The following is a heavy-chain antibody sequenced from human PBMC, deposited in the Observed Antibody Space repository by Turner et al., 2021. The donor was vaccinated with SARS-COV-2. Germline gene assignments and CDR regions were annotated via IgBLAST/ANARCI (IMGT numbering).Heavy chain of an antibody. Sequence: QVQLVESGGGVVQPGRSLRVSCSGTGFTVSNYAMHWVRQAPGKGLEWVAVKSYDGSNKYYADSVKGRFTISRDNSKNSLYLQMNSLRAEDTAVYYCARVGTKGSTEQWGQGTLVTVSS. J-gene: IGHJ4*02. CDR1: GFTVSNYA. D-gene: IGHD1-1*01. CDR3: ARVGTKGSTEQ. V-gene: IGHV3-30-3*01. CDR2: KSYDGSNK.